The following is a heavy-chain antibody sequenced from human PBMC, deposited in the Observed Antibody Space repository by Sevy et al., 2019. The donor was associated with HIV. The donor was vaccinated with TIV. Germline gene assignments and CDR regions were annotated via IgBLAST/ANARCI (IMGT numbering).Heavy chain of an antibody. J-gene: IGHJ4*02. CDR3: ARDVFSGGNAVYGY. CDR1: GFTFSSYA. Sequence: GGSLRLSCAASGFTFSSYAMNWVRQAPGKGLEWVSSINAISSNIYYADSVKGRFTISRDNAENSLYLQMNSVRAEDTAVYYCARDVFSGGNAVYGYWGQGTLVTVSS. V-gene: IGHV3-21*01. CDR2: INAISSNI. D-gene: IGHD2-15*01.